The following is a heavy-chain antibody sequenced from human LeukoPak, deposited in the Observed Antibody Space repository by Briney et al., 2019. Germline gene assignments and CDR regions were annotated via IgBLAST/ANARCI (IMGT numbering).Heavy chain of an antibody. J-gene: IGHJ5*02. CDR2: IYYSGST. V-gene: IGHV4-30-4*01. CDR3: AAQDVNWFDP. D-gene: IGHD2-15*01. Sequence: SQTLSLTCTVSGDSISDGDYYWSWIRQPPGKGLEWIGYIYYSGSTYYNPSLKSRVTISVDTSKNQFSLKLSSVTAADTAVYYCAAQDVNWFDPWGQGTLVTVSS. CDR1: GDSISDGDYY.